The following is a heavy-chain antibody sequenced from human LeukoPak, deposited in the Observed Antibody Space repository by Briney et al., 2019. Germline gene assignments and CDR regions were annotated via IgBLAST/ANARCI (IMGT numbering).Heavy chain of an antibody. Sequence: ASVKVSCKASGYTFTSYYMHWVRQAPGQGLEWMGLINPSGGSTSYAQKFQGRVTMTRDMSTSTVYMELSSLRSEDTAVYYCARGTHSGYYGEYFQHWGQGTLVTVSS. D-gene: IGHD3-22*01. J-gene: IGHJ1*01. CDR2: INPSGGST. CDR1: GYTFTSYY. CDR3: ARGTHSGYYGEYFQH. V-gene: IGHV1-46*01.